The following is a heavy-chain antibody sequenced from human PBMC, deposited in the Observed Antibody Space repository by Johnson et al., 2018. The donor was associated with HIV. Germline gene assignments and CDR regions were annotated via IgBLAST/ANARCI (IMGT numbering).Heavy chain of an antibody. CDR2: ISGSGAAT. Sequence: MMLVESGGAVVQPGRSLRLSCAASGFTFSSYAMSWVRQAPGKGLEWVSAISGSGAATNYADSVKGRFTTYRDNSKNMVYLQMNSLGAEDTALYYCARRGGPEGWGAFDIWGQGTMVTVSS. J-gene: IGHJ3*02. V-gene: IGHV3-23*04. CDR3: ARRGGPEGWGAFDI. CDR1: GFTFSSYA. D-gene: IGHD6-19*01.